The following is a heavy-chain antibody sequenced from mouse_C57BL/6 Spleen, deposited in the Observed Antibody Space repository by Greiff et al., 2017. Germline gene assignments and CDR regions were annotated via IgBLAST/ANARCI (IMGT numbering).Heavy chain of an antibody. CDR2: ISSGSSTI. CDR1: GFPFSDYG. J-gene: IGHJ4*01. D-gene: IGHD1-1*02. CDR3: ARALLLSYAMDY. Sequence: EVQLVESGGGLVKPGGSLKLSCAASGFPFSDYGMHWVRQAPEKGLEWVAYISSGSSTIYYADTVKGRFTISRDNAKNTLFLQMTSLRSEDTAMYYCARALLLSYAMDYWGQGTSVTVSS. V-gene: IGHV5-17*01.